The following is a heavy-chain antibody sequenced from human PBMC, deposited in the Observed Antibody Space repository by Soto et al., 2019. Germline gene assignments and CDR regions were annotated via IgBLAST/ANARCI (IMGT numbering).Heavy chain of an antibody. CDR3: ARRLRVTWAGVYHYGMAV. V-gene: IGHV4-61*01. Sequence: PSETLSLTCTVSGGSVSSGSYYWSWFRQPPGKGLEWIGYIYYSGSTNYNPSLKSRVTISVDTSKNQFSLKLSSVTAADTAVYYCARRLRVTWAGVYHYGMAVWGQGTTVTVS. CDR2: IYYSGST. D-gene: IGHD2-21*02. CDR1: GGSVSSGSYY. J-gene: IGHJ6*02.